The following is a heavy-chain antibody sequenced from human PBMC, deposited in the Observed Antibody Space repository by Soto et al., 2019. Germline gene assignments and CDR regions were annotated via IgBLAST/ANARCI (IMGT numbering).Heavy chain of an antibody. CDR3: AREFFKTVFRAFDI. V-gene: IGHV4-39*02. CDR2: IYYSGST. CDR1: GGSISSSSYY. Sequence: PSETLSLTCTVSGGSISSSSYYWGWIRQPPGKGLEWIGSIYYSGSTYYNPSLKSRVTISVDTSKNQFSLKLSSVTAADTAVYYCAREFFKTVFRAFDIWGQGTMVTVSS. D-gene: IGHD3-3*01. J-gene: IGHJ3*02.